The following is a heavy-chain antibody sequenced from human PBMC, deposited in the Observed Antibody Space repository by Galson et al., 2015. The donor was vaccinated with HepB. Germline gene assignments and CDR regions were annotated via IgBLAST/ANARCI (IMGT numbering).Heavy chain of an antibody. Sequence: PALVKPTQTLTLTCTFSGFSLSTSGVGVGWIRQPPGKALEWLALIYWNDDKRYSPSLKSRLTITKDTSKNQVVLTMTNMDPVDTATYYCAHSPRVVIYNWFDPWGQGTLVTVSS. V-gene: IGHV2-5*01. J-gene: IGHJ5*02. CDR2: IYWNDDK. D-gene: IGHD3-3*01. CDR1: GFSLSTSGVG. CDR3: AHSPRVVIYNWFDP.